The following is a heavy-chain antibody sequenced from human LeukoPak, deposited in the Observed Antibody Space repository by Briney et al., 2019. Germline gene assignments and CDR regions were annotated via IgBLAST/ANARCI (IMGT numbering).Heavy chain of an antibody. CDR3: ARWTSYGWGFDY. D-gene: IGHD5-18*01. V-gene: IGHV1-46*01. Sequence: ASVKVSCKASGYIFTSYYMYWVRQAPGQGLEWMGIINPSGGSTSYAQKFQGRVTMTRDMSTSTVYMELSSLRSDDTAVYYCARWTSYGWGFDYWGQGTLVTVSS. CDR2: INPSGGST. J-gene: IGHJ4*02. CDR1: GYIFTSYY.